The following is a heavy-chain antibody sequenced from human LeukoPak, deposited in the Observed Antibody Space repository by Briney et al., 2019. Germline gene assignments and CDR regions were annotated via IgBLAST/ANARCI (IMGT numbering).Heavy chain of an antibody. Sequence: GASVKVSCKASGGTFSTYVISWVRQAPGQGLEWMGGIIPILGTANYAQKFQGRVMITTDESTSTTYMELSSLRSEDTAVYYCARGHDYSNYRSPLYLDYWGQGTLVTVSS. J-gene: IGHJ4*02. CDR2: IIPILGTA. D-gene: IGHD4-11*01. V-gene: IGHV1-69*05. CDR1: GGTFSTYV. CDR3: ARGHDYSNYRSPLYLDY.